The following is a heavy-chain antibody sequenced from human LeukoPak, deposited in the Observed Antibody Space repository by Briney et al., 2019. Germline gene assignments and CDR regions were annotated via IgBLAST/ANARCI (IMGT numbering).Heavy chain of an antibody. D-gene: IGHD4-11*01. J-gene: IGHJ4*02. V-gene: IGHV3-23*01. Sequence: GGSLRLSCAASGFTFSGYAMSWVRQAPGKGLEWVSAISGSGGSTYYADAVKGRFTISRDNSKNTLYLQMNSLRAEDTAVYYCAKDLAKSTVTTSREEVDYWGQGTLVTVSS. CDR3: AKDLAKSTVTTSREEVDY. CDR2: ISGSGGST. CDR1: GFTFSGYA.